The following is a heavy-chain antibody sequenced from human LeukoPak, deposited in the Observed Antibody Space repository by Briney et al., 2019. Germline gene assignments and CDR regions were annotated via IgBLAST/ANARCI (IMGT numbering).Heavy chain of an antibody. D-gene: IGHD2-2*01. Sequence: GGSLRLSCAASGFTVSSNYMSWARQAPGKGLEWVSVIYSGDNTYYADSVKGRFTISRDNAKNSLYLQMNSLRAEDTAVYYCARETYCTNTTCPIGDHFNYWGQGTLVTVSS. J-gene: IGHJ4*02. V-gene: IGHV3-53*01. CDR3: ARETYCTNTTCPIGDHFNY. CDR2: IYSGDNT. CDR1: GFTVSSNY.